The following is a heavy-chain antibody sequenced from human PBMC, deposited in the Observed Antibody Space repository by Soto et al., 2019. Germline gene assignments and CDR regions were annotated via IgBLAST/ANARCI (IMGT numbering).Heavy chain of an antibody. J-gene: IGHJ5*02. V-gene: IGHV1-2*02. CDR1: GYPLTSKY. D-gene: IGHD6-13*01. CDR2: INPSSGGT. Sequence: XSVKVSCKASGYPLTSKYLHWVRQAPGQGLEWMGWINPSSGGTKEAQKFRGRVTMTRDTSISAAYMELSRLTSDDTAVYYCAKGGSSWTEWFDTWGQGTLVTVPQ. CDR3: AKGGSSWTEWFDT.